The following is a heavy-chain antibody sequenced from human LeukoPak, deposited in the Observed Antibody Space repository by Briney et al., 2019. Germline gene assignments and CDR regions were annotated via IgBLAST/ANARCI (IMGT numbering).Heavy chain of an antibody. CDR3: ARDRVLGYCSSTSCYGVAFDI. CDR2: IYYSGST. Sequence: PSQTLSLTCTVSGGSISSYYWSWIRQPPGKGLEWIGYIYYSGSTNYNPSLKSRVTISVDTSKNQFSLKLSSVTAADTAVYYCARDRVLGYCSSTSCYGVAFDIWGQGTMVTVSS. V-gene: IGHV4-59*01. D-gene: IGHD2-2*01. CDR1: GGSISSYY. J-gene: IGHJ3*02.